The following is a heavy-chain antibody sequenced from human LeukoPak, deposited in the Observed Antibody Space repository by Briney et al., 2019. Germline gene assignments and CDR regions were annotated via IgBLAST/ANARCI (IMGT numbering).Heavy chain of an antibody. J-gene: IGHJ4*02. V-gene: IGHV4-4*07. CDR1: GGSISSYY. D-gene: IGHD1-14*01. CDR3: AREIVGGFNPGAY. CDR2: IHTSGST. Sequence: TSETLSLTCTVSGGSISSYYWSWIRQPAGKGLEWIGRIHTSGSTNYNPSLKSRVTMSVDTPKNQFSLKLSSVTAADTAVYYCAREIVGGFNPGAYWGQGTLVTVSS.